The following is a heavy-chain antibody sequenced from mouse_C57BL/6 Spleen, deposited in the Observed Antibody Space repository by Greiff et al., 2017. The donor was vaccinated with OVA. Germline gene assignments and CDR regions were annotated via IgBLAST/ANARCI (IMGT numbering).Heavy chain of an antibody. V-gene: IGHV5-17*01. CDR3: ARGNAWFAY. Sequence: EVMLVESGGGLVKPGGSLKLSCAASGFTFSDYGMHWVRQAPEKGLEWVAYISSGSSTIYYADTVQGRFTISRDNAKNTLFLPMTSLRSEDTAMYYCARGNAWFAYWGQGTLVTVSA. D-gene: IGHD2-1*01. CDR2: ISSGSSTI. CDR1: GFTFSDYG. J-gene: IGHJ3*01.